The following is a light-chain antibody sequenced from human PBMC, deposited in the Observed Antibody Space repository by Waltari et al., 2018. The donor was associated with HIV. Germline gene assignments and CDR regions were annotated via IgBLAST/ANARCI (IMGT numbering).Light chain of an antibody. V-gene: IGLV1-51*01. CDR3: GTWDSSLSLYV. CDR2: DNG. CDR1: NSNVANNF. J-gene: IGLJ1*01. Sequence: QSVLKQPPSVSAAPGQKVTISCSGDNSNVANNFVSWYQQLPGRAPLLLIYDNGKRPSGIPDRFSAFKAGMSATLVITGLQIVDEADYYCGTWDSSLSLYVFGTGTTVAVL.